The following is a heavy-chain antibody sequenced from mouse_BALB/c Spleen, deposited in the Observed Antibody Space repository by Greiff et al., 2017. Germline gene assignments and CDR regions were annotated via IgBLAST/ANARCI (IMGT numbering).Heavy chain of an antibody. Sequence: VQLQQSGAELVRPGTSVKVSCKASGYAFTNYLIEWVKQRPGQGLEWIGVINPGSGGTNYNEKFKGKATLTADKSSSTAYMQLSSLTSDDSAVYFCAISTMITTLNYWGQGTTLTVSS. J-gene: IGHJ2*01. D-gene: IGHD2-4*01. CDR1: GYAFTNYL. CDR3: AISTMITTLNY. V-gene: IGHV1-54*01. CDR2: INPGSGGT.